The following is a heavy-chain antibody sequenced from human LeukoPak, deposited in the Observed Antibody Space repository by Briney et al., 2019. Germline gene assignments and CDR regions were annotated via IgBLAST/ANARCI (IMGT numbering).Heavy chain of an antibody. V-gene: IGHV1-69*13. Sequence: ASVKVSCKASGGTFSSYAISWVRQAPGQGLEWMGGIIPILGTANYAQRFQGRVTITADESTSTAYMELSSLRSEDTAVYYCATKRGYSYGSPHWGQGTLVTVSS. CDR1: GGTFSSYA. CDR2: IIPILGTA. J-gene: IGHJ4*02. CDR3: ATKRGYSYGSPH. D-gene: IGHD5-18*01.